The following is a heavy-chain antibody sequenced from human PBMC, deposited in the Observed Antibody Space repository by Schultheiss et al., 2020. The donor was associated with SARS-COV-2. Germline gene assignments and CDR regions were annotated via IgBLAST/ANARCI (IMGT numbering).Heavy chain of an antibody. Sequence: ESLKISCAASGFSPSNYGMSWVRQAPGKGLEWIGEINHSGSTNYNPSLKSRVTISVDTSKNQFSLKLSSVTAADTAVYYCAREPINDGEVVIDKIFDYWGQGTLVTVSS. CDR1: GFSPSNYG. J-gene: IGHJ4*02. V-gene: IGHV4-34*01. D-gene: IGHD3-22*01. CDR3: AREPINDGEVVIDKIFDY. CDR2: INHSGST.